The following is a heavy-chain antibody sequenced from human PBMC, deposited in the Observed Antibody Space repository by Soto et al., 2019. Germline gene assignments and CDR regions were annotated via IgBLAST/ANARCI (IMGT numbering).Heavy chain of an antibody. CDR3: ARGSVVTAIDYYYGMDV. J-gene: IGHJ6*02. CDR2: INPSGGST. Sequence: ASVKVSCKASGYTFTSYYMHWVRQAPGQGLEWMGIINPSGGSTSYAQKFQGRVPMTRDTSTSTVYMELSSLRSEDTAVYYCARGSVVTAIDYYYGMDVWGQGTTVTVSS. CDR1: GYTFTSYY. V-gene: IGHV1-46*01. D-gene: IGHD2-21*02.